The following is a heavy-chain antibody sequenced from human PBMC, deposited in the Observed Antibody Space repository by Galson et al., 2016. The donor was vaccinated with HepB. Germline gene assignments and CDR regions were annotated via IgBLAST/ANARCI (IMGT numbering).Heavy chain of an antibody. CDR1: GFTFSSYW. Sequence: SLRLSCAASGFTFSSYWMSWVRQAPGKGLEWVANVKRDGSERYYVDSVQGRFTISRDNAKNSLFLQMNSLRVEDTAVYYCVRGANRGRPFDYWGQGTLVTVSS. J-gene: IGHJ4*02. CDR2: VKRDGSER. D-gene: IGHD3-10*01. CDR3: VRGANRGRPFDY. V-gene: IGHV3-7*03.